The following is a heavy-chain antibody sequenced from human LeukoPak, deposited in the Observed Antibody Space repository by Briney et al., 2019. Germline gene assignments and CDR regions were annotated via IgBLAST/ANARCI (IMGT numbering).Heavy chain of an antibody. J-gene: IGHJ5*02. V-gene: IGHV4-39*01. D-gene: IGHD3-9*01. Sequence: KASETLSLTCAVSGGSIISSSYNWGWIRQPPGKGLEWIGTIYHSGTTYYNPSLKSRVTISVDTSKNQFFLKLSSVTAADTAVYYCARLPTGYPNWFDPWGQGSLVTASS. CDR3: ARLPTGYPNWFDP. CDR1: GGSIISSSYN. CDR2: IYHSGTT.